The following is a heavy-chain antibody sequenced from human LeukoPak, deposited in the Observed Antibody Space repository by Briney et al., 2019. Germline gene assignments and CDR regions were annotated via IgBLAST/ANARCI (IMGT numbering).Heavy chain of an antibody. D-gene: IGHD3-16*01. CDR2: VSISSGTI. CDR3: ARAMSTFGGVRNYFDS. Sequence: GGSLRLSCAASGFTFTGHNMNWVRQAPGKGLEWILFVSISSGTIYYADSVKGRFSISRDNAKSSLDLQMNSLRAEDTAVYYCARAMSTFGGVRNYFDSWGQGTLVTVSS. J-gene: IGHJ4*02. CDR1: GFTFTGHN. V-gene: IGHV3-48*04.